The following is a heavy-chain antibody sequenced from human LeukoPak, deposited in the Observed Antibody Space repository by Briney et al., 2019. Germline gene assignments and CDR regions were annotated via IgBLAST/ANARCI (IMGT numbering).Heavy chain of an antibody. CDR2: IKQDGSEK. J-gene: IGHJ6*03. V-gene: IGHV3-7*03. Sequence: GWSLRLSCAASGFTFSSYWMSWVRKAPGKGLKWVANIKQDGSEKYYVDSVKGRFTISRDNAKNSLYLQMNSLRAEDTALYYCARLVEVDYYYYYMDVWGKGTTVTVSS. CDR3: ARLVEVDYYYYYMDV. D-gene: IGHD2-21*01. CDR1: GFTFSSYW.